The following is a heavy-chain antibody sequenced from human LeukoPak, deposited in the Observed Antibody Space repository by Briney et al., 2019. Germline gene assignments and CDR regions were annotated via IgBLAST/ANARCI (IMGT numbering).Heavy chain of an antibody. V-gene: IGHV1-69*13. CDR2: IIPIFATA. CDR1: GGTFGSYA. D-gene: IGHD3-22*01. J-gene: IGHJ4*02. Sequence: SVKVSCKASGGTFGSYAISWVRQAPGQGLEWMGGIIPIFATANYAQKFQGRVTITADESTSTAYMELSSLRSEDTAVYYCARGPITTRSHFDYWGQGTLVTVSS. CDR3: ARGPITTRSHFDY.